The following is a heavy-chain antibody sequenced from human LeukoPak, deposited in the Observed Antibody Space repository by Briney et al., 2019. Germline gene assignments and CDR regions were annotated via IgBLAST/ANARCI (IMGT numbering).Heavy chain of an antibody. CDR3: AGHHPRNTVDF. CDR2: NSGST. CDR1: GGSISSYY. J-gene: IGHJ4*02. Sequence: SETLSLTCTVSGGSISSYYWSLIRRPPGKGLEWIGYNSGSTNYNPSLKSRVTISVDTSKNQFSLKLSSVTAADTAVYYCAGHHPRNTVDFWGQGTLVTVSS. V-gene: IGHV4-59*08. D-gene: IGHD2/OR15-2a*01.